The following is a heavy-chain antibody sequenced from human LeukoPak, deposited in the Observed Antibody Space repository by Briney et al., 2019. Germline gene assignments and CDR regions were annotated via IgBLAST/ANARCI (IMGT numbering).Heavy chain of an antibody. Sequence: SETLSLTCAVSGYSISSGYYWGWIRQPPGKGLEWIGEINHSGSTNYNPSLKSRVTISVDTSKNQFSLKLSSVTAADTAVYYCARLGYCSGGSCSAPTDYWGQGTLVTVSS. J-gene: IGHJ4*02. CDR2: INHSGST. CDR3: ARLGYCSGGSCSAPTDY. V-gene: IGHV4-38-2*01. D-gene: IGHD2-15*01. CDR1: GYSISSGYY.